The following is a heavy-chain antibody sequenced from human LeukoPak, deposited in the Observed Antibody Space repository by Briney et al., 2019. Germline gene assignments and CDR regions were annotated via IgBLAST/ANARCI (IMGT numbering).Heavy chain of an antibody. CDR1: GFTFSSYA. V-gene: IGHV3-23*01. J-gene: IGHJ4*02. Sequence: GGSLRLSCAASGFTFSSYAMSWVRQAPGKGLEWVSAISGSGGSTYYADSVKGRFTISRDNSKNTLYLQMNSLRAEDTAVCYCAKDAVVVAATRGYYFDYWGQGTLVTVSS. D-gene: IGHD2-15*01. CDR3: AKDAVVVAATRGYYFDY. CDR2: ISGSGGST.